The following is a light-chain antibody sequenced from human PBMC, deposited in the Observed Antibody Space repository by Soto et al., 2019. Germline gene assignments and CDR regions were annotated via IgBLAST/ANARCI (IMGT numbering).Light chain of an antibody. CDR2: DAS. CDR3: QQRSDWPRK. V-gene: IGKV3-11*01. CDR1: QSISSS. J-gene: IGKJ1*01. Sequence: EIVLTQSPATLSLSPGERATLSCRASQSISSSLAWYQQKPGQAPRLLIYDASTRATGFPARFSGSGSGTDFTLTIGSLAPEDFGVYYCQQRSDWPRKFGQGTQVQI.